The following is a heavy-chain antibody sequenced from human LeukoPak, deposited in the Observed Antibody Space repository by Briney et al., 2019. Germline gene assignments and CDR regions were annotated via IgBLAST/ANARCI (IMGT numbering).Heavy chain of an antibody. V-gene: IGHV5-51*01. D-gene: IGHD6-6*01. CDR1: GYTFTSYW. CDR2: IYPGDSDT. Sequence: GESLKISCQGSGYTFTSYWIGWVRQMPGKGLEWMGIIYPGDSDTRYSPSFQGQATISADKSISTAYLQWSSLKASDTAMYYCARDGDSSSSFWYFDLWGRGTLVTVSS. CDR3: ARDGDSSSSFWYFDL. J-gene: IGHJ2*01.